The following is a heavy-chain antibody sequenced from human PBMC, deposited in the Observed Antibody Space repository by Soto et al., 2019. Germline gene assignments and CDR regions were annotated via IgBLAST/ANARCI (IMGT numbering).Heavy chain of an antibody. Sequence: VQLVESGGGVVQPGRSLRLSCAASGFTFSDYAMHWVRQAPGKGLEWVAVVSHDGRNTHYADSVKGRFTISRDSSKNTVSLEMTSLRAEDTAVYSCARGGRQWLVTSDFNYWGQGALVTVSS. CDR1: GFTFSDYA. CDR2: VSHDGRNT. J-gene: IGHJ4*02. CDR3: ARGGRQWLVTSDFNY. D-gene: IGHD6-19*01. V-gene: IGHV3-30*03.